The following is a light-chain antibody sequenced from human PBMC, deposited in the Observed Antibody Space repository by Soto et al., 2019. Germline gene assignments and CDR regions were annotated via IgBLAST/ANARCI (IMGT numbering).Light chain of an antibody. J-gene: IGKJ4*01. CDR3: QQSYSTPRT. CDR1: QSISRY. Sequence: DIQMTQSPSSLSASVGDRVTITCRASQSISRYLNWYQQKPGQASTILIYAASSLQSGVPSRFSGGGSGSAFSLTISSLQPEDFATYYCQQSYSTPRTFGGGTKVEIK. V-gene: IGKV1-39*01. CDR2: AAS.